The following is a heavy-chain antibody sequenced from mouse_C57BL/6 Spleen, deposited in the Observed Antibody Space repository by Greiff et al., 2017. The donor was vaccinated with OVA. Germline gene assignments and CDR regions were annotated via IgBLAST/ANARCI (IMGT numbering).Heavy chain of an antibody. V-gene: IGHV14-4*01. CDR1: GFNIKDDY. J-gene: IGHJ1*03. Sequence: DVKLVESGAELVRPGASVKLSCTASGFNIKDDYMHWVKQRPEQGLEWIGWIDPENGDTEYASKFQGKATITADTSSNTAYLQLSSLTSEDTAVYYCTTPYYGSSDWYFDVWGTGTTVTVSS. CDR3: TTPYYGSSDWYFDV. D-gene: IGHD1-1*01. CDR2: IDPENGDT.